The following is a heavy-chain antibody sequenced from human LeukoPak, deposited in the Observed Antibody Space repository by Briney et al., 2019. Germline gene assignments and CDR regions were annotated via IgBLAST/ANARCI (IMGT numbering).Heavy chain of an antibody. CDR1: GFTFTDYY. D-gene: IGHD2-2*01. V-gene: IGHV3-11*04. CDR3: ARADCSSTRCYEFDY. CDR2: ISSSGSPI. Sequence: GGSLRLSCAASGFTFTDYYMSWIRQAPGKGLDWVSHISSSGSPISYAGSVKGRFTISRDNAKNSLYLQMNSLRVEDTAVYYCARADCSSTRCYEFDYWGQGTLVIVSS. J-gene: IGHJ4*02.